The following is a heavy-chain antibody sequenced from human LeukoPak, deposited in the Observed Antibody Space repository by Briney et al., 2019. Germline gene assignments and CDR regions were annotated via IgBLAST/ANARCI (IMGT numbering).Heavy chain of an antibody. V-gene: IGHV4-39*01. J-gene: IGHJ6*03. CDR1: GGSISSSSYY. CDR2: IYYSRRT. D-gene: IGHD5-24*01. CDR3: ARHAVDGYNYFYYYYYMDV. Sequence: SETLSLTCTVSGGSISSSSYYWGWIRQPPGKGLEWIGSIYYSRRTYYNPSLKSRITISVDTSKNQYSLKLSSVTAADPAVYFCARHAVDGYNYFYYYYYMDVWGKGTTVTVSS.